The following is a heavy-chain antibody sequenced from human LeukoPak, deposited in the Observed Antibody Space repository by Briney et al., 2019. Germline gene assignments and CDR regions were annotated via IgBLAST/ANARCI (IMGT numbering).Heavy chain of an antibody. V-gene: IGHV3-7*01. J-gene: IGHJ6*03. CDR1: GFTFRSYW. CDR2: IKQDGSEI. D-gene: IGHD2-15*01. CDR3: ARDESCSGGSCYVPYYYYYYYMDV. Sequence: TGGSLRLSCAASGFTFRSYWMSWVRQAPGKGLEWVANIKQDGSEIYYVDSVKGRFTISRDNAKNSLYLQMNSLRAEDTAVYYCARDESCSGGSCYVPYYYYYYYMDVWGKGTTVTVSS.